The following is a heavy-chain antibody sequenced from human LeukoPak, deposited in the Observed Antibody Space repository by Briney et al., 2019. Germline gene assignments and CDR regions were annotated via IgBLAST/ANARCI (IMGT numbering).Heavy chain of an antibody. CDR2: ISAGGGST. CDR3: ATSLSPYCSGGSCYSDY. D-gene: IGHD2-15*01. J-gene: IGHJ4*02. Sequence: PGGSLRLSCAASGFTFSSYAMTWVRQAPGKGLEWVSAISAGGGSTFYADSVKGRFTISRDNSKNTLYLQMNSLRAEDTAVYYCATSLSPYCSGGSCYSDYWGQGTLVTVSS. CDR1: GFTFSSYA. V-gene: IGHV3-23*01.